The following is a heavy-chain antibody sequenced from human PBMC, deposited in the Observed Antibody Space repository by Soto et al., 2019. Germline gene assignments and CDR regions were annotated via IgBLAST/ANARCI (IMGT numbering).Heavy chain of an antibody. D-gene: IGHD1-26*01. CDR3: ARGEQYSGRIFDY. V-gene: IGHV6-1*01. CDR2: TYYRSKWYY. J-gene: IGHJ4*01. Sequence: PSQTLSLSCAITGDSVSSNSAGWSWVRQSPSRGLEWLGRTYYRSKWYYEYAVSVRGRITINPDTSKNQYSLQLNSVTPEDTAVYFCARGEQYSGRIFDYWGQGTLVTVSS. CDR1: GDSVSSNSAG.